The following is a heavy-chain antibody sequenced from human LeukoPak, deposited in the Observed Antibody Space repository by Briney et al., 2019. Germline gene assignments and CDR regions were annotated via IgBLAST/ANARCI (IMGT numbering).Heavy chain of an antibody. J-gene: IGHJ4*02. D-gene: IGHD3-10*01. Sequence: PSETLSLTCTVSGGSISSGSYSWSWIRQPAGKGLEWIGRIYTSGSTYYNPSLKSRVTISVDTSKNQFSLKLSSVTAADTAVYYCARVRAGITMVRGVIINWYFDYWGQGTLVTVSS. CDR3: ARVRAGITMVRGVIINWYFDY. CDR2: IYTSGST. CDR1: GGSISSGSYS. V-gene: IGHV4-61*02.